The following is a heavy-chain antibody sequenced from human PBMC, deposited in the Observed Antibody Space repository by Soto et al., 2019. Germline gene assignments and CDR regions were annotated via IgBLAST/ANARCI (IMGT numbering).Heavy chain of an antibody. V-gene: IGHV4-59*04. J-gene: IGHJ4*02. CDR3: ASQHYYDSSGYYVVY. D-gene: IGHD3-22*01. CDR2: IYYSGST. CDR1: GGSISSYY. Sequence: SETLSLTCTVPGGSISSYYWSWIRQPPGKGLEWIGYIYYSGSTYYDSSLQSRVTISIDTSKNQLSLKLSSVTATATAVDYCASQHYYDSSGYYVVYWGQGTLVTVSS.